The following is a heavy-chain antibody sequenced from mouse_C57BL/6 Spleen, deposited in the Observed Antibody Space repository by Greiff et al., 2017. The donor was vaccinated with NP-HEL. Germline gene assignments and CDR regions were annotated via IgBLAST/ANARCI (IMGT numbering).Heavy chain of an antibody. V-gene: IGHV5-4*03. D-gene: IGHD2-1*01. CDR1: GFTFSSYA. J-gene: IGHJ3*01. CDR3: AGGNPAWFAY. Sequence: EVKVVESGGGLVKPGGSLKLSCAASGFTFSSYAMSWVRQTPEKRLEWVATISDGGSYTYYPDNVKGRFTISRDNAKNNLYLQMSHLKSEDTAMYYCAGGNPAWFAYWGQGTLVTVSA. CDR2: ISDGGSYT.